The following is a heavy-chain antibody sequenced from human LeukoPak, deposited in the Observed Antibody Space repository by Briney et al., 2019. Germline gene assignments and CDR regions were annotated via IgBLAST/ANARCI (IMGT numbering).Heavy chain of an antibody. CDR2: ISSRSSYI. J-gene: IGHJ4*02. CDR3: ARDPQYGSSSHDY. Sequence: GGSLRLSCAASGFTFNSYTMNWVRQAPGRGLEWVSTISSRSSYIYYADSVKGRFTISRDNAKNSLYLQMNSLRAEDTAVYYCARDPQYGSSSHDYWGQGTLVTVSS. V-gene: IGHV3-21*01. D-gene: IGHD6-13*01. CDR1: GFTFNSYT.